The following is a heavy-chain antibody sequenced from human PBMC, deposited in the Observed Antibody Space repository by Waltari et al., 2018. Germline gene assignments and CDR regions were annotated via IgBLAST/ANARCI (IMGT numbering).Heavy chain of an antibody. Sequence: QLQLQESGPGLVKPSETLSLTCTVSGGSISSSSYYWGWIRQPPGKGLEWIGSIYYRGSTYYNPSLKSRVTISVDTSKNQFSLKLSSVTAADTAVYYCASRGYYDSSGLEYFQHWGQGTLVTVSS. D-gene: IGHD3-22*01. CDR2: IYYRGST. CDR3: ASRGYYDSSGLEYFQH. CDR1: GGSISSSSYY. V-gene: IGHV4-39*01. J-gene: IGHJ1*01.